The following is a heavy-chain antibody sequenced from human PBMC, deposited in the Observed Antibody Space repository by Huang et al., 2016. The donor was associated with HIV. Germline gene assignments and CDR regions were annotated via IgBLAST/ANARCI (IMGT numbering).Heavy chain of an antibody. Sequence: EVHLVESGGGLVQPGGSLRLSCAASGFTFSIYAMNWIRQAPGKGLEWVSNIDNRGYTAYYADSVKGRFTISRDNAKNSLYLQMSSLNVDDTAVYYCEGGGYWGQGTPITVSS. CDR3: EGGGY. V-gene: IGHV3-48*01. J-gene: IGHJ4*02. CDR1: GFTFSIYA. CDR2: IDNRGYTA. D-gene: IGHD3-16*01.